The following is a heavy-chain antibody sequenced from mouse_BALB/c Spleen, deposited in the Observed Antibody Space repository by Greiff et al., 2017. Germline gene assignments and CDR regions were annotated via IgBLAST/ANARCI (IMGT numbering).Heavy chain of an antibody. CDR2: IDPSDSYT. CDR1: GYTFTSYW. Sequence: VQLQQPGAELVKPGASVKLSCKASGYTFTSYWMHWVKQRPGQGLEWIGEIDPSDSYTNYNQKFKGKATLTVDKSSSTAYMQLSSLTSEDSAVYYCANYVAMDYWGQGTSVTVSS. D-gene: IGHD1-1*01. V-gene: IGHV1-69*02. J-gene: IGHJ4*01. CDR3: ANYVAMDY.